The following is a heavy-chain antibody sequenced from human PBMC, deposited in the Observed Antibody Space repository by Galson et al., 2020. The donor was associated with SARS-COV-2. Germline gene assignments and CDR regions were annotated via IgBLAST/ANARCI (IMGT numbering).Heavy chain of an antibody. CDR2: ISSHGGTT. CDR1: GFTFSSYA. V-gene: IGHV3-64D*08. Sequence: GESLKISCSGSGFTFSSYAMHWVRQAPGMGLEYVSAISSHGGTTYYADSVKGRFTISRDNSRNTLYLQMSSLRAEDTAVYYCVKGSYGGYDFDYWGQGTLVTVSS. CDR3: VKGSYGGYDFDY. D-gene: IGHD3-22*01. J-gene: IGHJ4*02.